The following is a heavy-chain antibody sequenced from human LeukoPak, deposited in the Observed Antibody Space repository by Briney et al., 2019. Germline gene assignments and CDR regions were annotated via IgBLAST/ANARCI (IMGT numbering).Heavy chain of an antibody. CDR2: ISPNNGNT. D-gene: IGHD6-19*01. CDR1: GYSFTGFY. J-gene: IGHJ4*02. Sequence: ASVKVSCKASGYSFTGFYMYWVRQAPGQGLEWMGWISPNNGNTNYAQRFQGRVTMTTDTPTSTAYMEMRSLRSDDTAVYYCARDRDSSGWHVADYWGQGTLVTVSS. V-gene: IGHV1-18*04. CDR3: ARDRDSSGWHVADY.